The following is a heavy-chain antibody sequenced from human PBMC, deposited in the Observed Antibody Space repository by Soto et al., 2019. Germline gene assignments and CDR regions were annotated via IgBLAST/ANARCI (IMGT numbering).Heavy chain of an antibody. Sequence: GGSLRLSCVASGFTFSDYGMHWVRHSPGKGLEWVAVISYHGNEYYSDSVKGRFTIPRDNSEKTLYLQMNSLRAEDTAVYYCAKLAVVVPATPHDYMDVWGQGTAVTVSS. CDR3: AKLAVVVPATPHDYMDV. CDR2: ISYHGNE. J-gene: IGHJ6*02. D-gene: IGHD2-2*01. CDR1: GFTFSDYG. V-gene: IGHV3-30*18.